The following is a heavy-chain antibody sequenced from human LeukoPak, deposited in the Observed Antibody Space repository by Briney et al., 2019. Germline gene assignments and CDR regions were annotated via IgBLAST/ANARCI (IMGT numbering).Heavy chain of an antibody. D-gene: IGHD6-13*01. CDR1: GDSLSSDIAA. CDR2: TYYRSKWLN. J-gene: IGHJ4*02. V-gene: IGHV6-1*01. Sequence: QTLSLTCAISGDSLSSDIAASSWSSQSPSRGLEWLGRTYYRSKWLNDSAVSVKSRKTISPDTSKNQSSLQLSSVPPEDAAVYYCTRSSLSSWVINWGQGTLVTVSS. CDR3: TRSSLSSWVIN.